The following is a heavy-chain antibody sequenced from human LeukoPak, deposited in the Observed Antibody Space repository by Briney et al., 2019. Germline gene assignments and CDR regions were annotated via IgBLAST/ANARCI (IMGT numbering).Heavy chain of an antibody. V-gene: IGHV4-39*01. CDR3: ATGLKLRFLEWSAEYFQH. Sequence: SETLSLTCTVSGGSISSSSYYWGWIRQPPGKGLEWIGSIYYSGSTYYNPSLKSRVTISVDTSKNQFSLKLSSVTAADTAVYYCATGLKLRFLEWSAEYFQHWGQGTLVTVSS. CDR1: GGSISSSSYY. CDR2: IYYSGST. J-gene: IGHJ1*01. D-gene: IGHD3-3*01.